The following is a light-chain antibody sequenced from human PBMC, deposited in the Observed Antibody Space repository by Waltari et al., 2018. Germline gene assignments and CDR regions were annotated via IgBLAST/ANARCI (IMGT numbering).Light chain of an antibody. CDR2: GAS. CDR1: PSVSRF. V-gene: IGKV3-15*01. Sequence: EVVMTQSPATLSVSPGERVTLSCRASPSVSRFVAWYQQKRGQAPRLLISGASTRATGIPARFSGSGSETEFTLTISSLQSEDFAIYYCQQYNDWPPLTVGGGTKLEIK. J-gene: IGKJ4*01. CDR3: QQYNDWPPLT.